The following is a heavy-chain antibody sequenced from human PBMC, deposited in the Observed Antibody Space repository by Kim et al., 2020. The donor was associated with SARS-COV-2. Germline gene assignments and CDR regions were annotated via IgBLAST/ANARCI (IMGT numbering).Heavy chain of an antibody. D-gene: IGHD4-17*01. V-gene: IGHV3-23*01. CDR1: GFTFSSYA. Sequence: GGSLRLSCAASGFTFSSYAMSWVRQAPGKGLEWVSAISGSGGSTYYADSVKGRFTISRDNSKNTLYLQMNSLRAEDTAVYYCAKDLMPEYGDYVVGAVFDYWGQGTLVTVSS. J-gene: IGHJ4*02. CDR3: AKDLMPEYGDYVVGAVFDY. CDR2: ISGSGGST.